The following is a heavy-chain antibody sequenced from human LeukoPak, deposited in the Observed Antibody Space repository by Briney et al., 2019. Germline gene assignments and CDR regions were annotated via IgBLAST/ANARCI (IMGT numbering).Heavy chain of an antibody. CDR3: AKVQDIAVVVAAFDY. CDR2: ISGSGGST. D-gene: IGHD2-15*01. J-gene: IGHJ4*02. CDR1: GFTFSSYA. V-gene: IGHV3-23*01. Sequence: PGGSLRLSCAASGFTFSSYAMSWVRQAPGKGLEWVSAISGSGGSTYYADSVKGRFTISRDNSKNTLYLQMNSLRAEDTAVYYCAKVQDIAVVVAAFDYWGQGTLVTVSS.